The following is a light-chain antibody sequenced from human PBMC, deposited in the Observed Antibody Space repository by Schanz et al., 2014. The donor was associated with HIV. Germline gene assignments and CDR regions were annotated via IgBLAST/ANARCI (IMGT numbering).Light chain of an antibody. Sequence: QSVLTQPPSASGTPGQRVTISCSGSSSNIGSNYVYWYQQLPGTAPKLLIYRNNQRPSGVPDRFSGSKSGTSASLAITGLQAEDEADYYCQSYDNRLSSVVFGGGTKLTVL. CDR1: SSNIGSNY. CDR3: QSYDNRLSSVV. CDR2: RNN. J-gene: IGLJ3*02. V-gene: IGLV1-47*01.